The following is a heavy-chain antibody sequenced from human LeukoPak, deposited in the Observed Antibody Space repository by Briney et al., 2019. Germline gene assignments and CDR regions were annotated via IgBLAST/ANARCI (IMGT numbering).Heavy chain of an antibody. Sequence: GGSLRLSCAASGFNFIDYSINWVRQAPGKGLERISYIGISNGNTKYADSVKGRFTISRDKARNSLYLQMNSLRVEDTAVYYCARDHRYAFDNWGHGTLVTVSS. CDR3: ARDHRYAFDN. J-gene: IGHJ4*01. D-gene: IGHD5-12*01. CDR2: IGISNGNT. V-gene: IGHV3-48*01. CDR1: GFNFIDYS.